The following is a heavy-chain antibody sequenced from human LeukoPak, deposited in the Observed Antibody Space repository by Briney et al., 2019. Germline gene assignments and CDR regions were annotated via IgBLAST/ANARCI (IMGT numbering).Heavy chain of an antibody. CDR2: IYYSGST. J-gene: IGHJ4*02. V-gene: IGHV4-59*01. Sequence: PSETLSLTCTVSGGSISSYYWSWVRQPPGKGLEWIGYIYYSGSTNYNPSLKSRVTISVDTSKNQFSLKLSSVIAADTAVYYCARVYYDSSGYFFSKLAFDYWGQGTLVTVSS. CDR3: ARVYYDSSGYFFSKLAFDY. D-gene: IGHD3-22*01. CDR1: GGSISSYY.